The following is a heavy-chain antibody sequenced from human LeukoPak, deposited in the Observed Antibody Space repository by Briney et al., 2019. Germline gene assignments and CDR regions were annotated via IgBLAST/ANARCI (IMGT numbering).Heavy chain of an antibody. V-gene: IGHV5-51*01. CDR1: GYSFANYW. CDR3: ARRDNTGSIDY. J-gene: IGHJ4*02. Sequence: ESMKISCQGSGYSFANYWIGWVRQVPGKGLEWMGIINPGDSDTRYSPSFQGQVTISADKSFSTAYVQWSSLRASDTAMYYCARRDNTGSIDYWGQGTLVSVSS. CDR2: INPGDSDT. D-gene: IGHD5-12*01.